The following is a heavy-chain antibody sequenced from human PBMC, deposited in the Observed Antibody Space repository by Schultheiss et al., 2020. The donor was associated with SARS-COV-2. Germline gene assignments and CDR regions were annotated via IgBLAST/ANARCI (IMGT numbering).Heavy chain of an antibody. D-gene: IGHD2-2*01. CDR1: GGSISSGSYY. Sequence: SETLSLTCTVSGGSISSGSYYWSWIRQPAGKGLEWIGRIYTSGTTYYNPSLKSRVSISIDTSKNQFSLRLSSMTAADTALYYCARITRQDYFDFWGQGTLVTVSS. J-gene: IGHJ4*02. CDR3: ARITRQDYFDF. CDR2: IYTSGTT. V-gene: IGHV4-61*02.